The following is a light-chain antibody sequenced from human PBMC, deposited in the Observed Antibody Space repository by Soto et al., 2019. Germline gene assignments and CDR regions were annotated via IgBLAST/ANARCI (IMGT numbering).Light chain of an antibody. V-gene: IGKV1-5*03. CDR2: EAS. J-gene: IGKJ2*01. CDR3: QQYNSYSPFT. CDR1: QSIGNR. Sequence: DIRLTQSPSTLSASVGDSVTISCRASQSIGNRLAWFQQKPGKAPKLLIYEASSLESGVPSRFSGSGSGTEFSLTISSLQPDDFATYHCQQYNSYSPFTFGQGTKLEIK.